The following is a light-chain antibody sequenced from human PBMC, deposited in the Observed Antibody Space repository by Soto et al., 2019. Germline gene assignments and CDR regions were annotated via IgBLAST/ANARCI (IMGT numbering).Light chain of an antibody. CDR2: GTS. CDR3: QQYNKWPLT. V-gene: IGKV3-15*01. CDR1: QSVSSN. Sequence: EIVMTQSPATLSESPGERATLSCRSSQSVSSNVAWYQQKRGQAPRLLIYGTSTRATGTPARFSGSGSGTEFTLTISRLQSEDFAVYYCQQYNKWPLTFGGGTQVEIK. J-gene: IGKJ4*01.